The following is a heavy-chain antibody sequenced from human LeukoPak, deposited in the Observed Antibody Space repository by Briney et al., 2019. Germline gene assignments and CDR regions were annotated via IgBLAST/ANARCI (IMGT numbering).Heavy chain of an antibody. CDR3: AKDPDYGGNSGVFDY. CDR1: GFTFDEYA. V-gene: IGHV3-9*01. D-gene: IGHD4-23*01. Sequence: GGSLRLSCAASGFTFDEYAMHWVRQAPGKGLEWVSGISWNSGSIGYADSVKGRFTISRDNAKNSLYLQMNSLRAEDTALCYCAKDPDYGGNSGVFDYWGQGTLVTVSS. CDR2: ISWNSGSI. J-gene: IGHJ4*02.